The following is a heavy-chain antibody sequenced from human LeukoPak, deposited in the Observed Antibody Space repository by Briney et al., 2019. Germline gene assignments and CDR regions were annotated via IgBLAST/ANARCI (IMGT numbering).Heavy chain of an antibody. Sequence: ASVKVSCKASGYTXTGYYMHGVRQAPGQGLEWMGWINPNSGGTNYAQKFQGRVTMTRDTSISTAYMELSGLRSDDMAVYFCAGKASESGYFLYWGQGTLVTVSS. J-gene: IGHJ4*02. V-gene: IGHV1-2*02. CDR3: AGKASESGYFLY. CDR1: GYTXTGYY. D-gene: IGHD5-12*01. CDR2: INPNSGGT.